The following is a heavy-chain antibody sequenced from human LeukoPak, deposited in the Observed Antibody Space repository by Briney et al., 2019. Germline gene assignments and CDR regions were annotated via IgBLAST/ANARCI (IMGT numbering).Heavy chain of an antibody. CDR2: ISSSSSYR. CDR1: GFTLSSYS. D-gene: IGHD6-13*01. CDR3: ARVGGAAAGTSLDY. J-gene: IGHJ4*02. V-gene: IGHV3-21*01. Sequence: GGSLRLSCAASGFTLSSYSMNWVRQAPGKGLEWVSSISSSSSYRYYADSVKGRFTISRDNAKNSLYLQMNSLRAEDTAVYYCARVGGAAAGTSLDYWGQGTLVTVSS.